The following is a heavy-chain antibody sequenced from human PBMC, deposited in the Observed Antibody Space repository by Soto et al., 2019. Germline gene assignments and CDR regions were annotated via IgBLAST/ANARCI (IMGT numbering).Heavy chain of an antibody. CDR3: VSDTKTGVVVPGAPKY. CDR1: RFTFSNYG. J-gene: IGHJ4*02. D-gene: IGHD2-2*01. CDR2: ISYDGTNH. Sequence: QVQLVESGGGVVQPGGSLTLSCAASRFTFSNYGMHWVRQAPGEGLEWVAVISYDGTNHYYADSVRGRFTLSRDNSKNTLYLHMDRLTSDDTAVYYCVSDTKTGVVVPGAPKYWGQGTLVAVSS. V-gene: IGHV3-30*03.